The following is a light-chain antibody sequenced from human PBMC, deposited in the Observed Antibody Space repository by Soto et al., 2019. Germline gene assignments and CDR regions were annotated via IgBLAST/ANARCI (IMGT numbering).Light chain of an antibody. Sequence: SYELTQPPSVSGAPGKTGSISCGWNNIGSKGGHWYQQKPGQAPVLVIYSDTDLPPVIPERFSGSNSANLATLAISRVESGDEADYYCQVWDSGSAHVVFGGGTELTVL. J-gene: IGLJ2*01. V-gene: IGLV3-21*04. CDR1: NIGSKG. CDR3: QVWDSGSAHVV. CDR2: SDT.